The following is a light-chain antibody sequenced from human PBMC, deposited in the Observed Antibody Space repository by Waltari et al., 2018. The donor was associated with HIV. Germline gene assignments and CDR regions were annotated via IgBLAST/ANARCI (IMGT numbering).Light chain of an antibody. CDR1: SGDAGGYNF. J-gene: IGLJ2*01. V-gene: IGLV2-14*03. CDR2: NVN. CDR3: SSYTSSGPRYVL. Sequence: QSALHQPASVSGSPGQSITISGTGTSGDAGGYNFVSWYQTHPGRAPKLIIYNVNRRPSGVSIRFSGSRSANTASLTISGLQAEDEADYFCSSYTSSGPRYVLFGGGTRLTVL.